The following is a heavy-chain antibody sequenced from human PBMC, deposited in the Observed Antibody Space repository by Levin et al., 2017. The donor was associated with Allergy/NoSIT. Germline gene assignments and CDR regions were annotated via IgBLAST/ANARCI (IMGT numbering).Heavy chain of an antibody. V-gene: IGHV3-30*18. J-gene: IGHJ6*03. CDR1: GFPFSTYG. CDR3: AKGGDMDV. Sequence: GGSLRLSCAASGFPFSTYGIYWVRQAPGKGLEWVALITSDGDVKFYADPVNVRFNVSSDHSRETLYLQMTNLRPDDTAVYYCAKGGDMDVWGKGTTVIVSS. CDR2: ITSDGDVK.